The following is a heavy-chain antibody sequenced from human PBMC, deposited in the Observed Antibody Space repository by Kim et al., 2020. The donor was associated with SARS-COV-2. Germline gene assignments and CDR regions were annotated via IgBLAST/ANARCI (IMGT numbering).Heavy chain of an antibody. Sequence: GGSLRLSCAASGFTFSDYYMNWIRQAPGKGLEWVSYISTSSSYTNYADSVKGRFTISRDNAKNSLYLQMNSLRAEDTAVYYCASYSSSGLMSPIYWYFDLWGRGTLVTVSS. CDR1: GFTFSDYY. CDR2: ISTSSSYT. V-gene: IGHV3-11*03. CDR3: ASYSSSGLMSPIYWYFDL. D-gene: IGHD6-19*01. J-gene: IGHJ2*01.